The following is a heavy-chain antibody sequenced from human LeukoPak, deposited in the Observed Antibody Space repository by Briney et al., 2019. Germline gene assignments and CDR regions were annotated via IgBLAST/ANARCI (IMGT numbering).Heavy chain of an antibody. CDR1: GFTFSSYE. CDR3: ASAGYCGVDCNLAHFDS. D-gene: IGHD2-21*02. Sequence: GGSLRLSCAASGFTFSSYEMNWVRQAPGKGLEWVSYISSSGSTIYYADSVKGRFTISRDNAKNSLYLQMNSLRAEDTAVYCCASAGYCGVDCNLAHFDSWGEGNLVTVSS. CDR2: ISSSGSTI. V-gene: IGHV3-48*03. J-gene: IGHJ4*02.